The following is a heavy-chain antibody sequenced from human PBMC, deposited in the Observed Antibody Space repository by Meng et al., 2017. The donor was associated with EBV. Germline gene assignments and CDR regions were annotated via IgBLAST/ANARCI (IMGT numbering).Heavy chain of an antibody. Sequence: VQVVRVGDEGKKPGVFVKVSCMASEYSFTSNARHWVHQAPGQRLEWMGWLNAGNGNTKYSQKFQGRVTITRDTSASTAYMALSSLRSEDTAVYYCARSGATIFGVVIPTYYFDYWGQGTLVTVSS. CDR3: ARSGATIFGVVIPTYYFDY. CDR2: LNAGNGNT. CDR1: EYSFTSNA. V-gene: IGHV1-3*01. J-gene: IGHJ4*02. D-gene: IGHD3-3*01.